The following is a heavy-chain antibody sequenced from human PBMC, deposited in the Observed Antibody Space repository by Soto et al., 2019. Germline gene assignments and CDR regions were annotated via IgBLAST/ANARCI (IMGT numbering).Heavy chain of an antibody. Sequence: TLSLTCTVSGGSISSYYWSWIRQPPGKGLEWIGYIYYSGSTNYNPSLKSRVTISVDTSKNQFSLKLSSVTAADTAVYYCARGIPYCSGGSCYDQYNWFDPWGQGTLVTVSS. CDR3: ARGIPYCSGGSCYDQYNWFDP. CDR1: GGSISSYY. CDR2: IYYSGST. J-gene: IGHJ5*02. V-gene: IGHV4-59*01. D-gene: IGHD2-15*01.